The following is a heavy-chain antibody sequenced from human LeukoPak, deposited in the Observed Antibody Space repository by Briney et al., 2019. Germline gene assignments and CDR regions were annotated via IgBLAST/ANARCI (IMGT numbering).Heavy chain of an antibody. CDR3: ARRRITMVRGVILSYYFDY. Sequence: GGSLRLSCAASGFTFDDYGMSWVRQAPGKGLEWVSGINWNGGSTGYADSVKGRFTISRDNAKNSLYLQMDSLRAEDTALYYCARRRITMVRGVILSYYFDYWGQGTLVTVSS. CDR1: GFTFDDYG. V-gene: IGHV3-20*04. CDR2: INWNGGST. J-gene: IGHJ4*02. D-gene: IGHD3-10*01.